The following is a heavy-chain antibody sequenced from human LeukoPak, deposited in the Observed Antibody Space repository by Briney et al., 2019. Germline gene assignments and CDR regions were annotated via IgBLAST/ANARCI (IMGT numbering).Heavy chain of an antibody. CDR3: ARDKLGRGVITATIDY. CDR2: IWYDGSNK. CDR1: GFTFSSYG. Sequence: GRSLRLSCAAPGFTFSSYGMHWVRQAPGKGLEWVAVIWYDGSNKYYADSVKGRFTISRDNSENTLYLQMNSLRAEDTAVYYCARDKLGRGVITATIDYWGQGTLVTVSS. D-gene: IGHD3-10*01. J-gene: IGHJ4*02. V-gene: IGHV3-33*01.